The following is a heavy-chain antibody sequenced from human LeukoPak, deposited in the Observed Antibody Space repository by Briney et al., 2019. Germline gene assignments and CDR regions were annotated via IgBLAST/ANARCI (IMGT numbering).Heavy chain of an antibody. Sequence: PGGSLRLSCAASGFTFSSYDMHWVRQAPGKGLEYVSTISSNGGKTNYANSVKGRFTISRDNSKNTLYLQMGSLRADDVAVYYWARAKAVAGTGGDNWFDPWGQGTLVTVSS. CDR1: GFTFSSYD. D-gene: IGHD6-19*01. CDR3: ARAKAVAGTGGDNWFDP. CDR2: ISSNGGKT. J-gene: IGHJ5*02. V-gene: IGHV3-64*01.